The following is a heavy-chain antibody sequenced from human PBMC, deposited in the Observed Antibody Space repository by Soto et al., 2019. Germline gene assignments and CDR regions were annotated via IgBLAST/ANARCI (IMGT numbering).Heavy chain of an antibody. CDR3: TRGVPDSGQEMGWLKY. D-gene: IGHD3-3*01. Sequence: GGSLRLSCTASGFTFGDYAMSWFRQAPGKGLEWVGFIRSKAYGGTTEYAASVKGRFTISRDDSKSIAYLQMNSLKTEDTAVYYCTRGVPDSGQEMGWLKYWGQGTLVTVSS. J-gene: IGHJ4*02. V-gene: IGHV3-49*03. CDR2: IRSKAYGGTT. CDR1: GFTFGDYA.